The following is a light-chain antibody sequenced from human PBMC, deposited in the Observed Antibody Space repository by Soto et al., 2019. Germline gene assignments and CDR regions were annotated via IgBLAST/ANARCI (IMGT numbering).Light chain of an antibody. CDR2: DIY. Sequence: SLPTQPPSVSGAPGQNCTISFSESTSNIAANSLSWYQHLPVTAPKLLIYDIYRLPSGTPARFSGSKSGTSATLGITGLKTGDEADYYCGASDTSMTGYVFGSGTKGT. V-gene: IGLV1-51*01. J-gene: IGLJ1*01. CDR3: GASDTSMTGYV. CDR1: TSNIAANS.